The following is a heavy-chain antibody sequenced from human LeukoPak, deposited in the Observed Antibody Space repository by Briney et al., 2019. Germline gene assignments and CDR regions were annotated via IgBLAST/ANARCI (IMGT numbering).Heavy chain of an antibody. J-gene: IGHJ4*02. CDR2: MNPNSGNT. D-gene: IGHD3-22*01. CDR1: GYTFSTYG. Sequence: GASVKVSCKASGYTFSTYGINWVRQATGQGLEWMGWMNPNSGNTGYAQKFQGRVTMTRNTSISTAYMELSSLRSEDTAVYYCARLYYDSSGYYSRVDYWGQGTLVTVSS. CDR3: ARLYYDSSGYYSRVDY. V-gene: IGHV1-8*02.